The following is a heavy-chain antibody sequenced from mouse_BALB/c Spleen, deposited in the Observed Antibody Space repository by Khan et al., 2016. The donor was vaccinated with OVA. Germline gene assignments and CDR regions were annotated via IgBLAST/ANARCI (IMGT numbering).Heavy chain of an antibody. CDR3: ARSTYRYAFVY. J-gene: IGHJ3*01. V-gene: IGHV3-8*02. Sequence: VQLKESGPSLVKPSQTLSLTCSVTGDSITSGYWNWIRKFPGNKLEYMGYIIYTGYTYYNPSLKRRISITRHTSKNQYYLHLNSVTDEDTATYYCARSTYRYAFVYWGQGTLVTVSA. D-gene: IGHD2-14*01. CDR1: GDSITSGY. CDR2: IIYTGYT.